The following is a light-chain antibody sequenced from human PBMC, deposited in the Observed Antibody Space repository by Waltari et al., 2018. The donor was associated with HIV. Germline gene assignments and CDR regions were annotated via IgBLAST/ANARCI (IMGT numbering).Light chain of an antibody. Sequence: QSVLTQVPSVSAAPRQKVSISCSGNTSNIGTHYVSWYRQLPGTAPKLLIFDNDQPPSRIPVRFSGSKSGTSAILDITGRQIGDEAAYYCATWDSSSLTGVFGGGTRLTVL. J-gene: IGLJ2*01. V-gene: IGLV1-51*01. CDR3: ATWDSSSLTGV. CDR2: DND. CDR1: TSNIGTHY.